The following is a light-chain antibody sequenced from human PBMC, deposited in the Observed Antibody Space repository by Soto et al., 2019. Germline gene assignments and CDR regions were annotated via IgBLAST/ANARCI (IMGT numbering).Light chain of an antibody. Sequence: EIVLTQSPATLSLSPGETATLSCRASQSVSGYIGWYQQKPGQAPRLLIYGASSRATGIPDRFSGSGSGTDFTLTISRLEPEDFAVYYCQQYVSSPRTFGQGTKVDIK. V-gene: IGKV3-20*01. CDR1: QSVSGY. CDR2: GAS. CDR3: QQYVSSPRT. J-gene: IGKJ1*01.